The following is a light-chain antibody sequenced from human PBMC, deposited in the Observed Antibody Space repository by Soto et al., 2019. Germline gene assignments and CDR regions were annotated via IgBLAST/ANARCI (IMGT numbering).Light chain of an antibody. V-gene: IGKV3-11*01. J-gene: IGKJ2*01. CDR2: DAS. Sequence: EIVLTQSQATLSLSPGERATLSCSASQSVSSYLAWYQQKPGQAPRLLIYDASNRATGIPARFSGSGSGTDFTLTISRLEPEYFSVYYCQQRSNWPPYTFGQGTKLEIK. CDR3: QQRSNWPPYT. CDR1: QSVSSY.